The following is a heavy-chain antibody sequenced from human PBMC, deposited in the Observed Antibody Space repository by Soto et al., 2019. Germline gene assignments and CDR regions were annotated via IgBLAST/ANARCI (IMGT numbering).Heavy chain of an antibody. D-gene: IGHD6-19*01. J-gene: IGHJ4*02. CDR3: AHRPSGWYLFDY. Sequence: QITLKESGPTLVRPTQTLTLTCTFSGFSLSNSGLGVGWIRQPPGKALEWLALIYWNDDKRYRPSLKARLTITQDTSKNQVVLTMTNMDPVDTATYYCAHRPSGWYLFDYWGQGTLVTVSS. CDR1: GFSLSNSGLG. CDR2: IYWNDDK. V-gene: IGHV2-5*01.